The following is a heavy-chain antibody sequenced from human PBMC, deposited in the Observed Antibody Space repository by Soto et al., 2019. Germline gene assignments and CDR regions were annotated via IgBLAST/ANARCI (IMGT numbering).Heavy chain of an antibody. CDR3: VKGTWGDFDI. D-gene: IGHD7-27*01. J-gene: IGHJ3*02. Sequence: EVQLLESGGGLVQPGGSLRLSCVASGFTFSSNAMSWVRQAPGKWLEWVSHITSGSGGGTSYADSVKGRFTISRHNAKSTLSMQMNSLRVEDTAVYCCVKGTWGDFDIWAHGTVVTVSS. V-gene: IGHV3-23*01. CDR2: ITSGSGGGT. CDR1: GFTFSSNA.